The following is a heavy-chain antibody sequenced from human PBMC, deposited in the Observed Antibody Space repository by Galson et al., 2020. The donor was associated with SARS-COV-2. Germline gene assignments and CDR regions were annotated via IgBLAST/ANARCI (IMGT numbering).Heavy chain of an antibody. CDR3: TSGSLIGVFDF. D-gene: IGHD3-10*01. CDR2: IKSKTDGGKT. J-gene: IGHJ4*02. Sequence: GGSLRLSCGASAFTFADAWVTWVRQAPGKGLEWVGRIKSKTDGGKTDYAAPVKGRFTISRDDSKNTLYLQMNSLKTDDTAVYYCTSGSLIGVFDFWGQGTLVTVSS. CDR1: AFTFADAW. V-gene: IGHV3-15*07.